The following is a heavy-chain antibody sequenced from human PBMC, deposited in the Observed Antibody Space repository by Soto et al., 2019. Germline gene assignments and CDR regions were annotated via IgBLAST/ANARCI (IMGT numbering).Heavy chain of an antibody. CDR2: IYWDDDK. CDR1: GFSLSTSGVG. V-gene: IGHV2-5*02. J-gene: IGHJ4*02. D-gene: IGHD2-2*01. Sequence: QITLKESGPTLVKPTQTLTLTCTFSGFSLSTSGVGVGWIRQPPGKALEWLALIYWDDDKRYSPSLKSRLTITKDTSNNQVVLTMTNMDPVDTATYYCARAGRDCSSTSCYEALDYWGQGTLVTVSS. CDR3: ARAGRDCSSTSCYEALDY.